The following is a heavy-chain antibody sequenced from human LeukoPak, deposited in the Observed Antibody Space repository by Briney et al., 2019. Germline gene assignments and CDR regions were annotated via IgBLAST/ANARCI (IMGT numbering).Heavy chain of an antibody. J-gene: IGHJ6*02. Sequence: EASVKVSCKASGYTFTSYGISWVRQAPGQGVEWMGWISAYNGNTNYAQKLQGRVTMTTDTSTSTAYMELRSLRSDDTAVYYCARDGLIQLWSSGMDVWGQGTTVTVSS. D-gene: IGHD5-18*01. CDR2: ISAYNGNT. V-gene: IGHV1-18*01. CDR3: ARDGLIQLWSSGMDV. CDR1: GYTFTSYG.